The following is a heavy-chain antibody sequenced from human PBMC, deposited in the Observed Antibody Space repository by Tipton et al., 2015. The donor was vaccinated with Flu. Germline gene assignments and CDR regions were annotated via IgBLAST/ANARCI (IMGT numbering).Heavy chain of an antibody. CDR1: GYSFTSYW. Sequence: QLVQSGAEVKKPGESLKISCKGSGYSFTSYWIGWVRQMPGKGLEWMGIIYPGESDTRYSPSFQGQVTISADKSITTAYLQWSSLKASDPAMYYCARGTADYDFWSGYFYYFDYWGQGTLLTVSS. CDR3: ARGTADYDFWSGYFYYFDY. J-gene: IGHJ4*02. D-gene: IGHD3-3*01. CDR2: IYPGESDT. V-gene: IGHV5-51*01.